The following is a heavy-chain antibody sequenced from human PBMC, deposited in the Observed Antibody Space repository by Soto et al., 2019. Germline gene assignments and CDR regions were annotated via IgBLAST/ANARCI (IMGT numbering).Heavy chain of an antibody. Sequence: SETLSLTCTVSGGSMRSEGYYWSWIRQHPGKGLEWIGYIYYSGRTYYNPSLKSRVTISVDTSKNQFSLKLSSVTAADTAVYYCARDAEPNYGMDVWGQGTTVTVSS. V-gene: IGHV4-30-4*01. J-gene: IGHJ6*02. CDR1: GGSMRSEGYY. CDR2: IYYSGRT. CDR3: ARDAEPNYGMDV.